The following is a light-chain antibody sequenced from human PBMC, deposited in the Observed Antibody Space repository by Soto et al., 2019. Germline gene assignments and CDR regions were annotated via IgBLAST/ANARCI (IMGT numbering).Light chain of an antibody. V-gene: IGLV2-14*01. CDR3: SSYTSGRIYV. Sequence: QSALTQPASVSGSPGQSITISCTGTNSDVGGYNYVSWYQQHPGKAPKVMIFNVSNRPSGVSDRFSGSKSGNTASLTISGLQDEDEADYYCSSYTSGRIYVFGTGTKLTVL. CDR2: NVS. J-gene: IGLJ1*01. CDR1: NSDVGGYNY.